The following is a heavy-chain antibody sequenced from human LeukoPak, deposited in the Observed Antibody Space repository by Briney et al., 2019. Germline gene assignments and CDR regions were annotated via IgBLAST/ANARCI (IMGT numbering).Heavy chain of an antibody. D-gene: IGHD5-18*01. V-gene: IGHV3-64D*09. J-gene: IGHJ3*02. CDR3: VKGVDTTMYDAFDI. CDR2: ISSNGGST. CDR1: GFTFSNYA. Sequence: GGSLRLSCSASGFTFSNYAMHWVRQAPGKGLEYVSTISSNGGSTYYADSVKGRVTTSRDNSKNALYLQMSSLRPEDTAVYYCVKGVDTTMYDAFDIWGQGTMVTVSS.